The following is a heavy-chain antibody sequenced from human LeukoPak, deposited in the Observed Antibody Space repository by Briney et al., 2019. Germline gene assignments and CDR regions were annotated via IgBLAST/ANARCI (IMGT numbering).Heavy chain of an antibody. Sequence: GGSLRLSCAASGFTFSSYWMSWVRQAPGKGLEWVANIKQDGSEKYSVDSVKGRFTISRDNAKNSLYLQMNSLRAEDTAVYCCARGRGGVCYSCWFDPWGQGTLVTVSS. D-gene: IGHD2-21*02. V-gene: IGHV3-7*01. CDR2: IKQDGSEK. J-gene: IGHJ5*02. CDR3: ARGRGGVCYSCWFDP. CDR1: GFTFSSYW.